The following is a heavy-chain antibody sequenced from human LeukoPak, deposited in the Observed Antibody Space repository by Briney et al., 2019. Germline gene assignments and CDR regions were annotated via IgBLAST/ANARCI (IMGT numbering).Heavy chain of an antibody. CDR3: ARVDHYGSGSYYDY. CDR2: IIPILGIA. D-gene: IGHD3-10*01. V-gene: IGHV1-69*04. J-gene: IGHJ4*02. Sequence: SVKVSCKASGGTLSSYAISWVRQAPGQGLEWMGRIIPILGIANYAQKFQGRVTITADKSTSTAYMELSSLRSEDTAVYYCARVDHYGSGSYYDYWGQGTLVTVSS. CDR1: GGTLSSYA.